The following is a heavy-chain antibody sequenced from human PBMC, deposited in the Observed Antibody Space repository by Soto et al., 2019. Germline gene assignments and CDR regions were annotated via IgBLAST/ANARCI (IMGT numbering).Heavy chain of an antibody. CDR2: IYYSGDT. V-gene: IGHV4-31*03. CDR1: GGSVSNGAHY. CDR3: ASVDSASWLDY. D-gene: IGHD2-2*01. Sequence: QVQLQESGPGLVKPSQTLSLTCSVSGGSVSNGAHYWSWIRQRPGKGLEWIGNIYYSGDTQYNPSLKSRLTISVDTAKDQFSLKLTSVTAADTAIYYCASVDSASWLDYWCQETLITISS. J-gene: IGHJ4*02.